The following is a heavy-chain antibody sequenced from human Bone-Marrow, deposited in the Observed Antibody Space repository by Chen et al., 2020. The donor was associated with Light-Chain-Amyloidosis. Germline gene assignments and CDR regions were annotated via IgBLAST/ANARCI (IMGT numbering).Heavy chain of an antibody. D-gene: IGHD5-12*01. CDR1: GLFVNASY. Sequence: EVQVAETGGGLFQPGGALRLSCIASGLFVNASYFRWVRQAPGKGLEWVSFLYNTGTIYYADSVRGRFTISGDRSKNMVHLQINSLRFEDTATYYCASWLQNAFELWGQGTPVTVSS. CDR3: ASWLQNAFEL. V-gene: IGHV3-53*02. J-gene: IGHJ4*02. CDR2: LYNTGTI.